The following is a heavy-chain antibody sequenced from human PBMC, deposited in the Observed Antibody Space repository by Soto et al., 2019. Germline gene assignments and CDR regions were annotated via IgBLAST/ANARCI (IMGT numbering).Heavy chain of an antibody. V-gene: IGHV4-31*04. CDR1: GASIPSGGSY. CDR2: IYYSGST. Sequence: QVRLQESGPGPVKPSQTLSLSCTVSGASIPSGGSYWTWIRQQPGKGLEWLGYIYYSGSTKYNPSLESRVTMSLDTSKNLFSLRLNSVTAADTAVYYCVTNRGDYDGSFFAHWGQGTLVTVSS. D-gene: IGHD3-16*01. CDR3: VTNRGDYDGSFFAH. J-gene: IGHJ4*02.